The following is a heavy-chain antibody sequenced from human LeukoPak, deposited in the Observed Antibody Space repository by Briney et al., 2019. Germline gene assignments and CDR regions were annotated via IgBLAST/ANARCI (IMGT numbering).Heavy chain of an antibody. CDR1: GYTFTSYG. V-gene: IGHV1-18*04. CDR2: ISAYNGNT. CDR3: AREGPSVVVVAANNWFDP. D-gene: IGHD2-15*01. Sequence: GASVKVSCKASGYTFTSYGISWVRQAPGQGLEWMGWISAYNGNTNYAQKLQGRVTMTTDTSTSTAYMELSSLRSEDTAVYYCAREGPSVVVVAANNWFDPWGQGTLVTVSS. J-gene: IGHJ5*02.